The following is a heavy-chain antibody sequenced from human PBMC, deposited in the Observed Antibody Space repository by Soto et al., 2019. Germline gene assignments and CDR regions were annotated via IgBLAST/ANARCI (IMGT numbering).Heavy chain of an antibody. CDR3: ARDMSRYDSWSGYVSTTKWFDP. CDR1: GDSISSGGYY. J-gene: IGHJ5*02. CDR2: IFYSGSA. V-gene: IGHV4-31*03. D-gene: IGHD3-3*01. Sequence: SETLSLTCIVSGDSISSGGYYWSWIRQHPVKGLEWIGYIFYSGSAFYNPSLKGRVTISVETSENRFSLRLNSVTAADTAVYYCARDMSRYDSWSGYVSTTKWFDPWGQGALVTVSS.